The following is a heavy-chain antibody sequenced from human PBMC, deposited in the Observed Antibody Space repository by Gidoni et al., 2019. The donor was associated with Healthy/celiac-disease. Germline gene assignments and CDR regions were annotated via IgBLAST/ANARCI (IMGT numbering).Heavy chain of an antibody. CDR2: INQSGST. CDR1: GGSFSGYY. D-gene: IGHD4-17*01. J-gene: IGHJ5*02. CDR3: ARRRTYGDYVGRLRWATNNWFDP. Sequence: QVQLQQWGAGLLKPSETLSLTCAVYGGSFSGYYWRWTRQPPGKGLEWIGEINQSGSTNYTPALKSRVTISVDTSKNQFSLKLSSVTAADTAVYYCARRRTYGDYVGRLRWATNNWFDPWGQGTLVTVSS. V-gene: IGHV4-34*01.